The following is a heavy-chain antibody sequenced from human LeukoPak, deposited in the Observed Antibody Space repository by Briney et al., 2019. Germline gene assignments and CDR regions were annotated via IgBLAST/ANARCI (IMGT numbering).Heavy chain of an antibody. CDR1: GGTFSSYA. Sequence: SVKVSCKASGGTFSSYAISWVRQAPGQGLEWMGGIIPIFGTANYAQKFQGRVTITADKSTSTAYMELSSLRSEDTAVYYCARADDFGYGGTYMDVWGKGTTVTISS. J-gene: IGHJ6*04. D-gene: IGHD4-23*01. CDR3: ARADDFGYGGTYMDV. CDR2: IIPIFGTA. V-gene: IGHV1-69*06.